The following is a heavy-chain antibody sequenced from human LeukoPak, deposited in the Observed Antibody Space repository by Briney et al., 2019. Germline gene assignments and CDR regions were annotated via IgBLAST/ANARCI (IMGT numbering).Heavy chain of an antibody. Sequence: SETLSLTCTVSGGSISSSSYYWGWIRQPPGKGLEWIGTLYYSGSTYYNPSLKSRVTISVDTSKNQFSLKLSSVTAADTAVYYCASYKGGSGSYYKIEARYYHMDVWGKGTTVIISS. CDR3: ASYKGGSGSYYKIEARYYHMDV. D-gene: IGHD3-10*01. J-gene: IGHJ6*03. CDR1: GGSISSSSYY. CDR2: LYYSGST. V-gene: IGHV4-39*01.